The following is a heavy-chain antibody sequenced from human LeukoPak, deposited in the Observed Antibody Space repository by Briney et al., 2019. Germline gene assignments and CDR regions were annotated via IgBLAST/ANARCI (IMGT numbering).Heavy chain of an antibody. V-gene: IGHV4-59*01. CDR1: GDSISSYY. CDR2: IYDSGST. Sequence: SETLSLTCTVSGDSISSYYCSWIRQPPGKGLEWIGYIYDSGSTNYNPSLKSRVTISVDTSKNQFPLKLSSVTAADTAVYYCARGGGLLSYYYYMDVWGKGTTVTISS. CDR3: ARGGGLLSYYYYMDV. J-gene: IGHJ6*03. D-gene: IGHD2-2*01.